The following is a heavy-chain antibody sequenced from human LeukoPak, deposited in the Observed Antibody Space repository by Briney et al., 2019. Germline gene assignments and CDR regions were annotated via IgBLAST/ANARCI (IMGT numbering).Heavy chain of an antibody. J-gene: IGHJ5*02. CDR1: GFTFSSYA. CDR2: ISGSGGST. CDR3: AKDVCSSTSCYKVNWFDP. D-gene: IGHD2-2*02. Sequence: GGSLRLSCAACGFTFSSYAMSWVRQAPGKGLEGVSAISGSGGSTYYADSVKGRFTISRDNSKSTLYLQMNSLRAEDTAVYYCAKDVCSSTSCYKVNWFDPWGQGTLVTVSS. V-gene: IGHV3-23*01.